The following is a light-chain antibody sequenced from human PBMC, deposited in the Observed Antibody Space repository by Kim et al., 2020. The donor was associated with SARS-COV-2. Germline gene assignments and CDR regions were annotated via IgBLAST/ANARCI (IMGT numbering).Light chain of an antibody. CDR2: EDN. J-gene: IGLJ3*02. Sequence: GKCVTLSSPRRRSVIASDYVQWHHQRPGSAPPTVVYEDNQRPSGFPDRFSGAIDSSSNSASLTISGLKTENEADYYCQSYDSSPWVFGGGTQLTVL. CDR1: RSVIASDY. V-gene: IGLV6-57*03. CDR3: QSYDSSPWV.